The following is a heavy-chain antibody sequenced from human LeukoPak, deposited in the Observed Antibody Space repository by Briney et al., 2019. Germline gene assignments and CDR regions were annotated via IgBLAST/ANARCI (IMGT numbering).Heavy chain of an antibody. CDR1: GGSISSYY. CDR3: ARDSGRWLQYSYFDY. CDR2: IYYSGST. J-gene: IGHJ4*02. D-gene: IGHD5-24*01. V-gene: IGHV4-59*01. Sequence: SETLSLTCTVSGGSISSYYWSWIRQPPGKGLEWIGYIYYSGSTNYNPPLKSRVTISVDTSKNQFSLKLSSVTAADTAVYYCARDSGRWLQYSYFDYWGQGTLVTVSS.